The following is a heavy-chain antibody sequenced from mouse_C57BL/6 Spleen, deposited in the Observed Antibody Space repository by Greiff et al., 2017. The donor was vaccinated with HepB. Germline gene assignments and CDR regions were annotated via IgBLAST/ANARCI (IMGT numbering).Heavy chain of an antibody. CDR2: INPNYGTT. CDR3: AREGGSTMVKTWFAY. CDR1: GYSFTDYN. Sequence: VQLQQSGPELVKPGASVKISCKASGYSFTDYNMNWVKQSNGKSLEWIGVINPNYGTTSYNQKFKGKATLTVDQSSSTAYMQLNSLTSEDSAVYYCAREGGSTMVKTWFAYWGQGTLVTVSA. D-gene: IGHD2-2*01. V-gene: IGHV1-39*01. J-gene: IGHJ3*01.